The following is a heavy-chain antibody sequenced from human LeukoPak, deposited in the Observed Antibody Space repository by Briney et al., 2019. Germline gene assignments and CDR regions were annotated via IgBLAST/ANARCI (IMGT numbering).Heavy chain of an antibody. CDR2: MYYSGSS. Sequence: SETLSLTCTVSGGSISSYYWSWIRQPPGKGLEWIGYMYYSGSSNYNPSLKSRVTISVDTSKNQFSLKLSSVTAADTAVYYCARDRMAYGSGSYMDVWGKGTTVTVSS. CDR1: GGSISSYY. J-gene: IGHJ6*03. V-gene: IGHV4-59*01. D-gene: IGHD3-10*01. CDR3: ARDRMAYGSGSYMDV.